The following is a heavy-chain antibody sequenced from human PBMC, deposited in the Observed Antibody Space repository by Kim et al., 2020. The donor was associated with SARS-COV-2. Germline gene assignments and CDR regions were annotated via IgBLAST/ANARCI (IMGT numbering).Heavy chain of an antibody. CDR2: IKQDGSER. V-gene: IGHV3-7*03. CDR1: GFTISTYW. Sequence: GGSLRLSCAASGFTISTYWMAWVRQAQGRRLEWVANIKQDGSERYYVESLKGRFTISRDNAKNSLYLQMNSLRVEDTAIYYCVRDADRGGEFDHWGRGTLAT. J-gene: IGHJ4*02. CDR3: VRDADRGGEFDH. D-gene: IGHD2-21*01.